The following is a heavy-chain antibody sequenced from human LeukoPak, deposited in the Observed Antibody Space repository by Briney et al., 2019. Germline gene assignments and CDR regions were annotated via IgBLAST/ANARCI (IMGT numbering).Heavy chain of an antibody. D-gene: IGHD3-22*01. CDR1: GGSISNRNHY. V-gene: IGHV4-39*07. CDR3: ARSEYYYDSSGFNWFDP. J-gene: IGHJ5*02. Sequence: SETLSLTCTVSGGSISNRNHYWGWIRQPPGKGLEWIGSIYHSGSTYYNPSLKSRVVISVDTSRNQFSLKLSSVTAADTAVYYCARSEYYYDSSGFNWFDPWGQGTLVTVSS. CDR2: IYHSGST.